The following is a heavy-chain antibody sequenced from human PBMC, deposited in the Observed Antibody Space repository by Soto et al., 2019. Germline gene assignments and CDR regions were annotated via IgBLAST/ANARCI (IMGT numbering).Heavy chain of an antibody. Sequence: SVKVSCKASGGTFSSYTISWVRQAPGQGLEWMGRIIPILGIANYAQKFQGRVTITADKSTSTAYMELSSLRSEDTAVYYCAREWCSGGSCYYILSVDYYMDVWGKGTTVTVSS. V-gene: IGHV1-69*02. J-gene: IGHJ6*03. D-gene: IGHD2-15*01. CDR2: IIPILGIA. CDR1: GGTFSSYT. CDR3: AREWCSGGSCYYILSVDYYMDV.